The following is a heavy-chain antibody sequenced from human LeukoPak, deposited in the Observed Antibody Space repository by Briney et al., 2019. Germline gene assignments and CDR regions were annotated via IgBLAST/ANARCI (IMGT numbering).Heavy chain of an antibody. D-gene: IGHD6-19*01. CDR3: AKDRPTGGAVAGKIDY. J-gene: IGHJ4*02. V-gene: IGHV3-30*02. Sequence: PGGSLRLSCAASGFTFSSYGMHWVRQAPGKGLEWVAFIRYDGSNKYYADSVKGRFTTSRDNSKNTLYLQMNSLRAEDTAVYYCAKDRPTGGAVAGKIDYWGQGTLVTVSS. CDR2: IRYDGSNK. CDR1: GFTFSSYG.